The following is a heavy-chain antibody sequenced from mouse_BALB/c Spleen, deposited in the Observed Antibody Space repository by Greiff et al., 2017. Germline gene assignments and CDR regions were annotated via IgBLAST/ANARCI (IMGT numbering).Heavy chain of an antibody. Sequence: QVQLKQSGAELVRPGTSVKVSCKASGYAFTNYLIEWVKQRPGQGLEWIGVINPGSGGTNYNEKFKGKATLTADKSSSTAYMQLSSLTSDDSAVYFCARDYYGSSLWFAYWGQGTLVTVSA. V-gene: IGHV1-54*01. CDR2: INPGSGGT. CDR1: GYAFTNYL. CDR3: ARDYYGSSLWFAY. D-gene: IGHD1-1*01. J-gene: IGHJ3*01.